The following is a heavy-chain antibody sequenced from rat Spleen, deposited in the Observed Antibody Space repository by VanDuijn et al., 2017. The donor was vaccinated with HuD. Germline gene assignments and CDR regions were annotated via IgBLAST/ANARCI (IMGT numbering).Heavy chain of an antibody. CDR3: IRESLPGYNSHWFVY. V-gene: IGHV2S12*01. CDR2: ISSGGDT. CDR1: GFTFNNYW. Sequence: VQLVESGGGLVQPGRSLKLSCVASGFTFNNYWMSWIRQPPGEGLEWIAAISSGGDTYYNSALRSRLSISRDTSKSQVFLKMNSLQTEDTATYFCIRESLPGYNSHWFVYWGQGTLVTVSS. D-gene: IGHD1-4*01. J-gene: IGHJ3*01.